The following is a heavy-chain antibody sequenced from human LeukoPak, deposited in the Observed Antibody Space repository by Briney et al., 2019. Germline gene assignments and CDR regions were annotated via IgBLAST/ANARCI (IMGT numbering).Heavy chain of an antibody. Sequence: PGGSLRLSCAASGFTFDDYGMSWVRQAPGKGLEWVSGINWNGASTGYADSVKGRFTISRDNAKNSLYLQMNSLRAEDTALYYCARGLYSYGPNPSLYYLDYWGQGTLVTVSS. CDR1: GFTFDDYG. D-gene: IGHD5-18*01. J-gene: IGHJ4*02. V-gene: IGHV3-20*04. CDR3: ARGLYSYGPNPSLYYLDY. CDR2: INWNGAST.